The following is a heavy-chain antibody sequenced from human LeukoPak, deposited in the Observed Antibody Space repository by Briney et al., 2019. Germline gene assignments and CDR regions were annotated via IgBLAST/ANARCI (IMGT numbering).Heavy chain of an antibody. CDR1: GYTFTNYY. Sequence: ASVKVSCKASGYTFTNYYLHWVRQAPGQGLEWMGIINPSDGSTSYAQKFQGRVTMTRDTSTSTVYMELSSLRSEDTAVYYCAKEGVPAAMYNWFDPWGQGTLVTVSS. CDR3: AKEGVPAAMYNWFDP. V-gene: IGHV1-46*01. CDR2: INPSDGST. D-gene: IGHD2-2*01. J-gene: IGHJ5*02.